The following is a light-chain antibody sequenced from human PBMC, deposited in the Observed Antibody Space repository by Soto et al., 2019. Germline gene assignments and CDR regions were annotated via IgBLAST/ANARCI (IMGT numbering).Light chain of an antibody. Sequence: QSALTQPASVSAAPGQSITISCTGTSSDVGGYNYVSWYQQHPGKAPKVMIYDVSNRPSGVSNRFSGSKSGNTAFLIVFGLQAEDEADYYCSSYTSSSTXVXGTGTKVTVL. J-gene: IGLJ1*01. V-gene: IGLV2-14*01. CDR3: SSYTSSSTXV. CDR1: SSDVGGYNY. CDR2: DVS.